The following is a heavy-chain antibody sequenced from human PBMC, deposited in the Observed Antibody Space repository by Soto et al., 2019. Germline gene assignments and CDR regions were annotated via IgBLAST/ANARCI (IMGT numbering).Heavy chain of an antibody. CDR1: GFTFSSYA. J-gene: IGHJ4*02. D-gene: IGHD3-10*01. V-gene: IGHV3-23*01. CDR3: ARGIIYGSGSYFSFFDY. CDR2: ISGSGGST. Sequence: GGSLRLSCAASGFTFSSYAMSWVRQAPGKGLEWVSAISGSGGSTYYADSVKGRFTISRDNSKNTLYLQMNSLRAEYTAVYYCARGIIYGSGSYFSFFDYWGQGTLVTVSS.